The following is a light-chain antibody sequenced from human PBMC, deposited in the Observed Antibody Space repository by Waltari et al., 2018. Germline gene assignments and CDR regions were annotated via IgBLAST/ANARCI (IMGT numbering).Light chain of an antibody. CDR3: SMYMGSGVWV. J-gene: IGLJ3*02. Sequence: QTVVTQERSLSVSPGGTVTLTCALSSGSVSSTSYPTWSQQTPGQPPRTLVYKGISRSSGVPDRLSGGILGNTAALTITEAEADDESDYYCSMYMGSGVWVFGGGTKLTIL. V-gene: IGLV8-61*01. CDR2: KGI. CDR1: SGSVSSTSY.